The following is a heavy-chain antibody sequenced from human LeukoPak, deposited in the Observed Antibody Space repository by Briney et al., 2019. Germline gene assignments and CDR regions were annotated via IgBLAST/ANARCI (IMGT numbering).Heavy chain of an antibody. V-gene: IGHV3-48*02. D-gene: IGHD3-10*01. J-gene: IGHJ4*02. CDR2: ISSSSSAI. Sequence: GGSLRLSCAASGFTFSSYSMNWVRQAPGKGLDWVSYISSSSSAIYYADSLKGLFTISRDNAKNSLYLQMNSLRDEDTAVYYCARARGRASGSGSYSFDYWGQGTLVTVSS. CDR3: ARARGRASGSGSYSFDY. CDR1: GFTFSSYS.